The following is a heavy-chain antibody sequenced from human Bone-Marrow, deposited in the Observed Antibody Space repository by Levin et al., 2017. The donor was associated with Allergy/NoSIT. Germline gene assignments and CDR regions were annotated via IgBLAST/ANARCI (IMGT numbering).Heavy chain of an antibody. V-gene: IGHV3-66*01. Sequence: EGSLRLSCAASGFSVSTNYMAWVRQAPGKGLEWVSVMYSTGTTYHADSVKGRFTISRDNSKNTLYLQMNSLRAEDTAVYYCSSAPGFTDYWGQGTLVTVSS. CDR1: GFSVSTNY. CDR3: SSAPGFTDY. CDR2: MYSTGTT. J-gene: IGHJ4*02.